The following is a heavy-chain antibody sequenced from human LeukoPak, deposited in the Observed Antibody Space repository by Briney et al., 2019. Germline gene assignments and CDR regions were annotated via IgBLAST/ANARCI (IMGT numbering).Heavy chain of an antibody. CDR3: ARGWEQWLALDY. CDR1: GGTFSSYA. V-gene: IGHV1-69*13. D-gene: IGHD6-19*01. CDR2: IIPIFGTA. Sequence: SVKVSCKASGGTFSSYAISWVRQAPGQGLEWMGGIIPIFGTANYAQKFQGRVTITAGESTSTAYMELSSLRSEDTAVYYCARGWEQWLALDYWGQGTLVTVSS. J-gene: IGHJ4*02.